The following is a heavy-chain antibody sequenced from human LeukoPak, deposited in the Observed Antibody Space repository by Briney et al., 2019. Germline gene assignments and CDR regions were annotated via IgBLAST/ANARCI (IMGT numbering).Heavy chain of an antibody. D-gene: IGHD6-19*01. CDR3: AASGYSSGWSDY. Sequence: SVKVSCKASGGTFSSYAISWVRQAPGQGLEWMGGIIPIFGTANYAQKFQGRVTITADESTSTAYMELSSLRSEDTAVYYCAASGYSSGWSDYWGQGTLVTVSS. CDR1: GGTFSSYA. CDR2: IIPIFGTA. V-gene: IGHV1-69*13. J-gene: IGHJ4*02.